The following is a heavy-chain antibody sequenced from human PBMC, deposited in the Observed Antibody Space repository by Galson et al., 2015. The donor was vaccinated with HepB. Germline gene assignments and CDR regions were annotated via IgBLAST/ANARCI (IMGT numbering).Heavy chain of an antibody. CDR1: GGSFSGYF. J-gene: IGHJ4*02. CDR2: INHSGTT. CDR3: ARGYSKSWYSGLGY. D-gene: IGHD5-12*01. V-gene: IGHV4-34*01. Sequence: ETLSLPCAVYGGSFSGYFWSWIRQPPGKGLEWVGEINHSGTTNYNPSLKSRVTISLDTSKNQFSLKLNSVTAADTAVYYCARGYSKSWYSGLGYWGQGTLVTVSS.